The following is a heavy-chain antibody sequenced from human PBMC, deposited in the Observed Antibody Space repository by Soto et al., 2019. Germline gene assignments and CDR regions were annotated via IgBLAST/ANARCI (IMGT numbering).Heavy chain of an antibody. CDR1: GGSISASSYF. V-gene: IGHV4-39*01. CDR3: ARDYDSSGDY. J-gene: IGHJ4*02. Sequence: SETLSLTCTVSGGSISASSYFWGWIRQPPGKGLEWIGSIYYSGSTYYNPSLKSRVTISVDTSKNQFSLKLSSVTAADTAVYYCARDYDSSGDYWGQGTLVTVSS. CDR2: IYYSGST. D-gene: IGHD3-22*01.